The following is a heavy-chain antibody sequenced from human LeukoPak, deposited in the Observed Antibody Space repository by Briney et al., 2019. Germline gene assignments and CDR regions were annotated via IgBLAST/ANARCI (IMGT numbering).Heavy chain of an antibody. Sequence: NPSETLSLTCTVSVGSICRSNDFWGWIRKPPGKGLEWIGSIYYSGTTYSSPSLKCRVAISVDTSKNQFSLKQTSMTAADTAVYYCATHKARGIAAAGYFFDTWGQGTLVTVSS. V-gene: IGHV4-39*01. J-gene: IGHJ4*02. CDR2: IYYSGTT. D-gene: IGHD6-13*01. CDR3: ATHKARGIAAAGYFFDT. CDR1: VGSICRSNDF.